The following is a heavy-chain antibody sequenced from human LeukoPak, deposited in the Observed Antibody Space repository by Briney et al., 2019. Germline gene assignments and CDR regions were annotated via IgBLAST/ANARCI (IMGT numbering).Heavy chain of an antibody. J-gene: IGHJ4*02. CDR2: ISSDGSVT. D-gene: IGHD6-19*01. CDR3: TRQQDNNGWSDY. V-gene: IGHV3-74*01. CDR1: GFTLSRYW. Sequence: GGSLRLSCAASGFTLSRYWMHWVRQAPGKGLAWVSRISSDGSVTTYADSVKGRFTISSDSAKNTLYLQMNSLRVEDTAVYFCTRQQDNNGWSDYWGRGTLVTVSS.